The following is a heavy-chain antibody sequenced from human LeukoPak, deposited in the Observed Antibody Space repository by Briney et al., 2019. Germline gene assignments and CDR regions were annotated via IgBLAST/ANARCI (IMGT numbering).Heavy chain of an antibody. CDR3: ARNTGEFYYYGMDV. D-gene: IGHD3-10*01. J-gene: IGHJ6*02. Sequence: SSETLSLTCTVSGGSISSYYWSWIRQPPGERLEWIGYIYYSGSTNYNPSLKGRVTISVDTFKNQFSLKLSSVTAADTAVYYCARNTGEFYYYGMDVWGQGTTVTVSS. CDR2: IYYSGST. V-gene: IGHV4-59*12. CDR1: GGSISSYY.